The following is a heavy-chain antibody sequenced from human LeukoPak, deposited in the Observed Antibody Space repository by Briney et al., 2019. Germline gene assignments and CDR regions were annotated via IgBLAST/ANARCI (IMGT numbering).Heavy chain of an antibody. Sequence: ASVKVSCKASGYTFTGYYMHWVRQAPGQGLEWMGWINPNSGGTNYAQKFQGRVTMTRDTSISTAYMELSGLRSDDTAVYYCARAHDSSGYYRQGGTFDYWGQGTLVTVSS. D-gene: IGHD3-22*01. CDR3: ARAHDSSGYYRQGGTFDY. V-gene: IGHV1-2*02. J-gene: IGHJ4*02. CDR2: INPNSGGT. CDR1: GYTFTGYY.